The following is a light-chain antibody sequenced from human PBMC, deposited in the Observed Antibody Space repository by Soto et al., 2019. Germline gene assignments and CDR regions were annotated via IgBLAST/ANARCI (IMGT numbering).Light chain of an antibody. J-gene: IGKJ5*01. CDR2: DAS. CDR1: QNINKY. CDR3: QQRSNWPIT. Sequence: EIVLTQSPGTLSLSPGERATLSCRTSQNINKYLAWYQQKPGQAPRLLIYDASNRATGIPARFSGSGSGTDSTLTISSLEPEDFAVYYFQQRSNWPITFGQGTRLEIK. V-gene: IGKV3-11*01.